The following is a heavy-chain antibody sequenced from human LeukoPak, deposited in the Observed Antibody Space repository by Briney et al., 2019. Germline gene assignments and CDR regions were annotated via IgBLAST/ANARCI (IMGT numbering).Heavy chain of an antibody. V-gene: IGHV4-61*01. CDR1: GGSINRGTFF. D-gene: IGHD3-22*01. CDR2: ISNSGST. Sequence: SETLSLTCAVSGGSINRGTFFWTWIRKPPGKGLEWIGYISNSGSTNYHPSLKSRVTISSDTSETQFTLKLTSVTAADTAVYYRARSPSGYRFDSWGQGTLVTVSS. CDR3: ARSPSGYRFDS. J-gene: IGHJ4*02.